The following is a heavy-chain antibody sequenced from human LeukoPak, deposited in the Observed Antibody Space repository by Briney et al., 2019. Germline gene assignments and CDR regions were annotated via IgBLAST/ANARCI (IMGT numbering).Heavy chain of an antibody. J-gene: IGHJ5*02. CDR3: AGYHGSGSYSAWFDP. V-gene: IGHV3-30*03. CDR1: GLSFSDYG. CDR2: ISYDGNKK. D-gene: IGHD3-10*01. Sequence: GGSLRLSCAASGLSFSDYGMHWVRQAPGKGLEWVAVISYDGNKKFYAASVKGRFTIYRDNSKSTVSLQMNSLRPEGTAVYYCAGYHGSGSYSAWFDPWGQGTLVTVSS.